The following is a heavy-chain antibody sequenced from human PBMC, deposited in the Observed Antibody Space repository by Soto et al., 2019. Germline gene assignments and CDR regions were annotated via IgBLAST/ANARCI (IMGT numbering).Heavy chain of an antibody. Sequence: ASVKVSCKASGGTCSSYAISWVRQAPGQGLEWMGGIIPIFGTANYAQKFQGRVTITADKSTSTAYMELSRLRSDDTAVYYCARRYCSSTSCYNYFDYWGQGTLVTVSS. CDR3: ARRYCSSTSCYNYFDY. V-gene: IGHV1-69*06. CDR2: IIPIFGTA. D-gene: IGHD2-2*02. J-gene: IGHJ4*02. CDR1: GGTCSSYA.